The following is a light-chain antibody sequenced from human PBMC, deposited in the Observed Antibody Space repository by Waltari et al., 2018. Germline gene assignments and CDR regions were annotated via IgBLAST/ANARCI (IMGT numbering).Light chain of an antibody. J-gene: IGKJ4*01. CDR2: DTS. V-gene: IGKV3-11*01. CDR3: QQGSILPLT. Sequence: VLTQSPVTLSLSAGERASLACRASESVYKYLAWYQQRPGQPPRLLIYDTSNRAAGVPGRFSGSGYGTDFTLTITSLEAEDFAVYFCQQGSILPLTFGGGTRVEIK. CDR1: ESVYKY.